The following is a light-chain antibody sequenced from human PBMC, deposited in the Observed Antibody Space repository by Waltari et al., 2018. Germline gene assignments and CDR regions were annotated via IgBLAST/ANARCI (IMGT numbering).Light chain of an antibody. J-gene: IGKJ5*01. CDR3: HQRHSWPIT. CDR2: DAS. Sequence: EIVLTHSHATLSLSPGERATLSCRASQSVFTYLAWYQHKPGQAPRLLIYDASNRATGIPARFSGSGSGTDFTLTISSLEPEDFAVYYCHQRHSWPITFGQGTRLEIK. V-gene: IGKV3-11*01. CDR1: QSVFTY.